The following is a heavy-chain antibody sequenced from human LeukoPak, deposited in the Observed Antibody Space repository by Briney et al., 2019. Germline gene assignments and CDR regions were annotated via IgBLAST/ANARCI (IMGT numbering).Heavy chain of an antibody. Sequence: GESLKISCKGSGYSFTSYWIGWVRQMPGKGLEWMGIIYPGDSDTRYSPSFQGQVTISADKSISTAYLQWSSLKASDTAMYYCARQAAADTERVNWFDPWGQGTLVTVSS. CDR3: ARQAAADTERVNWFDP. J-gene: IGHJ5*02. CDR2: IYPGDSDT. V-gene: IGHV5-51*01. D-gene: IGHD6-13*01. CDR1: GYSFTSYW.